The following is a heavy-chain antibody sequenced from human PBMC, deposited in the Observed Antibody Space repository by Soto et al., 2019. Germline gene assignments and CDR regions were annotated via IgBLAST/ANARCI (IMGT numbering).Heavy chain of an antibody. CDR2: ISYDGNNK. D-gene: IGHD6-13*01. CDR3: VKDLDSGLAAGGTLEY. V-gene: IGHV3-30*18. CDR1: GFIFSKRG. J-gene: IGHJ4*02. Sequence: QVQLVESGGGVVQPGRPLRLSCVASGFIFSKRGMHWVRQAPGKGLEWVAIISYDGNNKYYADSVKGRFTISRDNSKNTLYLQMSSLRAEDTAVYYYVKDLDSGLAAGGTLEYWGQGTLITVS.